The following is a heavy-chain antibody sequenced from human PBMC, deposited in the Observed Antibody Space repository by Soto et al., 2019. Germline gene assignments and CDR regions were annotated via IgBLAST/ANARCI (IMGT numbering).Heavy chain of an antibody. D-gene: IGHD3-22*01. CDR2: IIPIFGTA. CDR3: ASLRYYYDSSGYPIPPAPFDY. CDR1: GGTFSSYA. V-gene: IGHV1-69*06. Sequence: SVKVSCKASGGTFSSYAISWVRQAPGQGLEWMGGIIPIFGTANYAQKFQGRVTITADKSTSTAYMELSSLRSEDTAVYYCASLRYYYDSSGYPIPPAPFDYWGQGTRVTVSS. J-gene: IGHJ4*02.